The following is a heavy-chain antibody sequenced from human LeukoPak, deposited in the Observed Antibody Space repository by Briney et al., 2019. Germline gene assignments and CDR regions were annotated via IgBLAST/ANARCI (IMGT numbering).Heavy chain of an antibody. CDR2: IKQDGSEK. CDR3: ARAHSYITMVRGVSTVDAFDI. V-gene: IGHV3-7*01. J-gene: IGHJ3*02. Sequence: PGGSLRLSCAASGFTFSSYWMSWVRQAPGKGLERVANIKQDGSEKYYVDSVKGRFTISRDNAKNSLYLQMNSLRAEDTAVYYCARAHSYITMVRGVSTVDAFDIWGQGTMVTVSS. D-gene: IGHD3-10*01. CDR1: GFTFSSYW.